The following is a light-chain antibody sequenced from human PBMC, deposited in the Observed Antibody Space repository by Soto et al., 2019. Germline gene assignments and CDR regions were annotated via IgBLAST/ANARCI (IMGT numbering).Light chain of an antibody. Sequence: QSALTQPPSASGSRGQSVTISCTGTSVDINYVSWFQQHPGKAPKLIICEVTTRPSGVPECFSGFKSGNTASLTVSGLQDDDEADYYCSSYAGRDIWVFGGGTKLTVL. V-gene: IGLV2-8*01. J-gene: IGLJ3*02. CDR3: SSYAGRDIWV. CDR2: EVT. CDR1: SVDINY.